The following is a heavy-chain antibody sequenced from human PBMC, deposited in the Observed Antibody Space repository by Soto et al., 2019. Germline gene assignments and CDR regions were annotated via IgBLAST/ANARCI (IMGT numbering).Heavy chain of an antibody. CDR2: IYYSGST. CDR3: ARRRLLQWSFNH. CDR1: GDSISSSSYY. V-gene: IGHV4-39*01. D-gene: IGHD6-19*01. J-gene: IGHJ4*02. Sequence: SETLSLTCTVSGDSISSSSYYWGWIRQPPGKGLEWIGSIYYSGSTYYNPSLKSRVTISVDTSKNQFSLKLSSVTAADTAVYYFARRRLLQWSFNHWGQGTPVIVSS.